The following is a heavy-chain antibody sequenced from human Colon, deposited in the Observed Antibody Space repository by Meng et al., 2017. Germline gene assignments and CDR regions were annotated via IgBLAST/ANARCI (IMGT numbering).Heavy chain of an antibody. CDR3: ARNPVIPDARTFDF. Sequence: QVQLQESGPGVVKLSQTLSLTCTISGGSINSADYYWNWIRQSPGKGLEWLGYIHSSGNTYYTPSLKSRLTMSLDTSKNQFSLRLTSVTAADTAVYYCARNPVIPDARTFDFWGQGALVTVSS. J-gene: IGHJ4*02. D-gene: IGHD2-2*01. CDR1: GGSINSADYY. CDR2: IHSSGNT. V-gene: IGHV4-30-4*01.